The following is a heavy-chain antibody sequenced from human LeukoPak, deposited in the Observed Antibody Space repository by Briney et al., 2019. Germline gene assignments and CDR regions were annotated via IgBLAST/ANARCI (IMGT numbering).Heavy chain of an antibody. V-gene: IGHV4-34*01. Sequence: PSETLSLTCAVYGGSFSGYYWSWIRQPPGKGLEWIGEINHSGSTNYNPSLKSRVTISVDTSKNQFSLKLSSVTAADTAVYYCARGRGGSGINWGQGTLVTVSS. CDR3: ARGRGGSGIN. D-gene: IGHD3-10*01. CDR1: GGSFSGYY. J-gene: IGHJ4*02. CDR2: INHSGST.